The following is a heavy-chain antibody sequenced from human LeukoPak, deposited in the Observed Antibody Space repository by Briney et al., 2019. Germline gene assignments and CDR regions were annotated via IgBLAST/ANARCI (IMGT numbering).Heavy chain of an antibody. V-gene: IGHV1-18*01. CDR3: ARARGIAADFDY. CDR1: GHTFTTYG. J-gene: IGHJ4*02. Sequence: ASVKVSCKASGHTFTTYGISGLRQSPGQGLEWMGWISAYNGNTNYAQKLQGRVTMTTDTSTSTAYMELRRLRSDDTAVYYCARARGIAADFDYWGQGTLVTVSS. CDR2: ISAYNGNT. D-gene: IGHD6-13*01.